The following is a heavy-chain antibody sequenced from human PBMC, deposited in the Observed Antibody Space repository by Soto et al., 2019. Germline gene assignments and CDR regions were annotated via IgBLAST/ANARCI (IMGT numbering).Heavy chain of an antibody. J-gene: IGHJ4*02. V-gene: IGHV1-69*01. D-gene: IGHD2-8*01. Sequence: QVQLVQSGAEVKKPGSSVKVSCKASGATYSTSAISWVRQAPGQGLEWMGGINPILGTPDYAHKFQGRVTITADESTSTVYMELGSLRSEDTALYFCARGGVDGVATSAFDYWGQGTLVTVSS. CDR1: GATYSTSA. CDR2: INPILGTP. CDR3: ARGGVDGVATSAFDY.